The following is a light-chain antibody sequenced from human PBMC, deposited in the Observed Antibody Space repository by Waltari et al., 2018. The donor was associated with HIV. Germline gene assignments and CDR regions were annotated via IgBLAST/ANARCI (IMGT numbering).Light chain of an antibody. Sequence: QSALTQPASVSGSPGQSITISCTGTSSDIGGYDYVSWYQHLPVKVPQLMIYDVNKRPSGVSSRCSGSKSGSTASLTISGLQPEDEADYYCCSYSGSGTLVFGGGTKLIVL. J-gene: IGLJ2*01. CDR1: SSDIGGYDY. V-gene: IGLV2-23*02. CDR2: DVN. CDR3: CSYSGSGTLV.